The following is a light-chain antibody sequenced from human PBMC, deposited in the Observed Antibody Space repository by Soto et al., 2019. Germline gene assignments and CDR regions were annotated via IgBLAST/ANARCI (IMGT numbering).Light chain of an antibody. CDR3: NSYTSSSTVV. Sequence: QSALTQAASVSGSPGQSITISCTGTSRDVGGSNSVSWYQQHPGKAPKLLIYDVSNRPSGVSNRFSGSKSGNTASLTISGLQAEGEADYYFNSYTSSSTVVFGGGTKLTVL. V-gene: IGLV2-14*01. CDR2: DVS. CDR1: SRDVGGSNS. J-gene: IGLJ2*01.